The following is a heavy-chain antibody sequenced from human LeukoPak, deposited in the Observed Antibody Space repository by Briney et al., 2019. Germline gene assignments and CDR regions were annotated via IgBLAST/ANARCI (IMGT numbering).Heavy chain of an antibody. V-gene: IGHV4-39*01. CDR2: IYYSGST. J-gene: IGHJ4*02. CDR3: GRHVGWTTATTSRFFD. CDR1: GGSISSSSYY. Sequence: KASETLSLTCTVSGGSISSSSYYWGWIRQPPGKGLEWIGSIYYSGSTCYNPSLRSRVTMSVDTSKNQFSLRLSSVTAADTAVYFCGRHVGWTTATTSRFFDWGQGTLVTVSS. D-gene: IGHD4-17*01.